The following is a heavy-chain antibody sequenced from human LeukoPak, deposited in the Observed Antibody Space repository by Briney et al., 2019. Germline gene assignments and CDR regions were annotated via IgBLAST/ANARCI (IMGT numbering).Heavy chain of an antibody. D-gene: IGHD2-2*02. Sequence: ASVKVSCKASGGTFSSYAISWVRQAPGQGLEWMGGIIPIFGTANYAQKFQGRVTITADESTSTAYMELSSLRSEDTAVYYCARGKYCSSTSCYISPLYWGQGTLDTVSS. CDR3: ARGKYCSSTSCYISPLY. J-gene: IGHJ4*02. V-gene: IGHV1-69*13. CDR2: IIPIFGTA. CDR1: GGTFSSYA.